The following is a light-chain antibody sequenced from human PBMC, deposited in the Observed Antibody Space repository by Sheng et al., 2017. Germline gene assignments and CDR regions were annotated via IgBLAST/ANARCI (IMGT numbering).Light chain of an antibody. CDR1: QSVDTW. Sequence: DIQLTQSPSTLSASVGDRVTFTCRAIQSVDTWLAWYQQKPGKAPKLLIYKASNLESGVPSRFSGSGSGTEFTLTISSLQPDDFATYFCQHYISFPWTFGQGTKMVIK. V-gene: IGKV1-5*03. CDR3: QHYISFPWT. J-gene: IGKJ1*01. CDR2: KAS.